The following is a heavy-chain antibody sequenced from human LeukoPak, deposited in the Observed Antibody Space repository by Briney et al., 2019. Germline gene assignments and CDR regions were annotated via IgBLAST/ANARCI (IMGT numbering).Heavy chain of an antibody. CDR2: ISGSGGST. D-gene: IGHD6-6*01. J-gene: IGHJ4*02. CDR3: ARGLYSSSP. CDR1: GFTFSNYA. V-gene: IGHV3-23*01. Sequence: GGSLRLSCAASGFTFSNYAMNWVRQAPGKGLEWVSAISGSGGSTYYADSVKGRFTISRHNSKNTLYLQVNSLRAEDTAVYYCARGLYSSSPWGQGILVTVSS.